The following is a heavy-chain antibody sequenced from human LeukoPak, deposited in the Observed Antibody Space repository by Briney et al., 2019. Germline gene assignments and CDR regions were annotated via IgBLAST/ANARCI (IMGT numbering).Heavy chain of an antibody. CDR2: ISAYNGNT. D-gene: IGHD3-9*01. J-gene: IGHJ3*02. Sequence: ASVKVSCKASGYTFTSYGISWVRQAPGQGLEWMGWISAYNGNTNYAQKLQGRVTMTTDTSTSTAYMGLRSLRSDDTAVYYCARVPIGVIIRYFDWLLDDAFDIWGQGTMVTVSS. CDR1: GYTFTSYG. V-gene: IGHV1-18*01. CDR3: ARVPIGVIIRYFDWLLDDAFDI.